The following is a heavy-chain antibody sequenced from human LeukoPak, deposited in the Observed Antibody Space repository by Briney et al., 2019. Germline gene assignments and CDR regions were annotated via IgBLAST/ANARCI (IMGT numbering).Heavy chain of an antibody. CDR1: GYSISSGYY. CDR2: IYHSGST. D-gene: IGHD2-2*01. Sequence: PSETLSLTCTVSGYSISSGYYWGWIRQPPGKGLEWIGSIYHSGSTYYNPSLKSRVTISVDTSKNQFSLKLSSVTAADTAVYYCARGWVVGNSAVGVPESYYYYMDVWGKGTTVTVSS. J-gene: IGHJ6*03. CDR3: ARGWVVGNSAVGVPESYYYYMDV. V-gene: IGHV4-38-2*02.